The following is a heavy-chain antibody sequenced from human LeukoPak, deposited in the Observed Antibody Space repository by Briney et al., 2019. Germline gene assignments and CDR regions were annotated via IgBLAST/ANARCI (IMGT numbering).Heavy chain of an antibody. Sequence: PGGSLRLSCEASGFISGNFGMTWVRQAPGKGLQWVSGITGSSTWTYYAASVKGRFTVSRDNSQNTLHLQMNSLRADDTAVYYCARELVSSGTGYFDLWGRGTLVTVSS. CDR2: ITGSSTWT. V-gene: IGHV3-23*01. CDR1: GFISGNFG. J-gene: IGHJ2*01. D-gene: IGHD3-10*01. CDR3: ARELVSSGTGYFDL.